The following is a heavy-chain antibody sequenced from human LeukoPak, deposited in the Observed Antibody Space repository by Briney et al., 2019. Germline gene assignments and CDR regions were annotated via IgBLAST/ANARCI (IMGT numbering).Heavy chain of an antibody. CDR3: AEDEDCSSTSCYRFDY. J-gene: IGHJ4*02. D-gene: IGHD2-2*01. Sequence: GGSLRLSCAASGFTFSSYAMSWVRQAPGKGLEWVSAISGSGGSTYYADSVKGRFTISRDNSKNTLYLQMNSLRAEDTAVYYCAEDEDCSSTSCYRFDYWGQGTLVTVSS. CDR1: GFTFSSYA. V-gene: IGHV3-23*01. CDR2: ISGSGGST.